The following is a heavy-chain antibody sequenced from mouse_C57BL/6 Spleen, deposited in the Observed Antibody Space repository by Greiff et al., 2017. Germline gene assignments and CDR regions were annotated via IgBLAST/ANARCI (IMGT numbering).Heavy chain of an antibody. CDR3: ARPQKDSSGLAY. J-gene: IGHJ3*01. D-gene: IGHD3-2*02. CDR2: INPSSGYT. CDR1: GYTFTSYW. Sequence: QVQLQQSGAELAKPGASVKLSCKASGYTFTSYWMHWVKQRPGQGLEWIGYINPSSGYTKYNQKFKDKATLNADKSSSKAYMQLSSLTYEDSAVYYCARPQKDSSGLAYWGQGTLVTVSA. V-gene: IGHV1-7*01.